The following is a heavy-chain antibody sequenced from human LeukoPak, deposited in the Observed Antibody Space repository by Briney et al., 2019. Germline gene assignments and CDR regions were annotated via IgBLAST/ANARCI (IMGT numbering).Heavy chain of an antibody. CDR3: AREGSYDSSTMWYFDD. CDR1: GFTVSSNY. Sequence: GGSLRLSCAASGFTVSSNYMARVRQAPGKGLEWVSVIYSGGTIYYADSVKGRFTISRDNSKNTLYLQMNSLRAEDTAVYYCAREGSYDSSTMWYFDDWGQGTLVTVSS. D-gene: IGHD3-22*01. J-gene: IGHJ4*02. V-gene: IGHV3-53*01. CDR2: IYSGGTI.